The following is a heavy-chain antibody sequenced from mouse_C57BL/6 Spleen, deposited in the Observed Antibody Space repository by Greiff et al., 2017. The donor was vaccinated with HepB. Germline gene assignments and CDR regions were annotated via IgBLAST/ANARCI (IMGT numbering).Heavy chain of an antibody. V-gene: IGHV3-1*01. CDR3: ARNYYGSSFAY. D-gene: IGHD1-1*01. Sequence: EVKLMESGPGMVKPSQSLSLTCTVTGYSITSGYDWHWIRHFPGNKLEWMGYISYSGSTNYNPSLKSRISITHDTSKNHFFLKLNSVTTEDTATYYCARNYYGSSFAYWGQGTLVTVSA. J-gene: IGHJ3*01. CDR1: GYSITSGYD. CDR2: ISYSGST.